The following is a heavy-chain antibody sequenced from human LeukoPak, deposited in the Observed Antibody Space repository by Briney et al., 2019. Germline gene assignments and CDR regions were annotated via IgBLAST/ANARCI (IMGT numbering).Heavy chain of an antibody. CDR1: GYTFTGYY. V-gene: IGHV1-2*04. CDR2: INPNSGGT. D-gene: IGHD3-10*01. CDR3: ARDPAGSDSPGFDY. J-gene: IGHJ4*02. Sequence: ASVKVSCKASGYTFTGYYMHWVRQAPGQGLEWMGWINPNSGGTNYAQKFQGWVTMTRDTSISTAYMELSRLRSDDTAVYYCARDPAGSDSPGFDYWGQGTLVTVSS.